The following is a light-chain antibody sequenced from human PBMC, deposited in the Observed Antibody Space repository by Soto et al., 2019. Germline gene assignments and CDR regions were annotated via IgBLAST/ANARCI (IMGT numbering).Light chain of an antibody. Sequence: ETVMTQSPATLSLSPGERATLSCRASQSVSSKLVWYQQKPGQAPRFLIYGASTRATGIPARFRGSGSGTEFTLTIDSLQAEDFAVYYCQQYNDWPPAFGGGIKVEIK. CDR2: GAS. V-gene: IGKV3-15*01. CDR1: QSVSSK. J-gene: IGKJ4*01. CDR3: QQYNDWPPA.